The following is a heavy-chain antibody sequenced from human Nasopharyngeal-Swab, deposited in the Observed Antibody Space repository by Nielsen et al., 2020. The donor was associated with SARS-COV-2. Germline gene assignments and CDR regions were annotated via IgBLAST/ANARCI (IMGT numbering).Heavy chain of an antibody. CDR1: GFTLSSYA. D-gene: IGHD3-10*01. CDR2: ISYDGGYK. CDR3: ARPYGSGSYYPDDAFDI. J-gene: IGHJ3*02. Sequence: GESLKISCAASGFTLSSYAMHWVRQAPGKGLEWVAVISYDGGYKHYADSVKGRFTDSRDSSKNTLFLQMDSLRAEDTAVYYCARPYGSGSYYPDDAFDIWGQGTMVTVSS. V-gene: IGHV3-30-3*01.